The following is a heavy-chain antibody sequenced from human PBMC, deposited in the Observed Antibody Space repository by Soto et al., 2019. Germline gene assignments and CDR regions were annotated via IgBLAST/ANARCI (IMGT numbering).Heavy chain of an antibody. J-gene: IGHJ5*02. CDR1: GYSFTSYW. D-gene: IGHD3-3*01. V-gene: IGHV5-51*01. CDR3: ARRGYDFWSGDYWFDP. CDR2: IYPGDSDT. Sequence: GESLKISCKGSGYSFTSYWIAWVRQMPGKGVEWMGIIYPGDSDTRYSPSFQGQVTISADKSITTAYLQWSSLEASDTAMYYRARRGYDFWSGDYWFDPWGQGTLVTVSS.